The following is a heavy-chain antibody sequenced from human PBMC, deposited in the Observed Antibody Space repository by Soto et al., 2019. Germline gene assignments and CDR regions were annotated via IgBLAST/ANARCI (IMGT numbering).Heavy chain of an antibody. D-gene: IGHD3-22*01. J-gene: IGHJ4*02. V-gene: IGHV4-30-2*01. CDR2: IYHSGST. Sequence: SETLSLTCAVSGGSISSGGYSWSWIRQPPGKGLEWIEYIYHSGSTYYNPSLKSRVTISVDRSKNQFSLKLSSVTAADTAVYFCARVFMYDSSGYYYFDYWGQGTLVTVSS. CDR1: GGSISSGGYS. CDR3: ARVFMYDSSGYYYFDY.